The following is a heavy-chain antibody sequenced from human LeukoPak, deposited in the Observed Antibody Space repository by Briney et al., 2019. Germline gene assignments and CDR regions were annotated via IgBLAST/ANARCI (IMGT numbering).Heavy chain of an antibody. CDR1: GFTFSNYE. Sequence: GGSLRLSCAASGFTFSNYEMNWVRQAPGKGLEWVSYISSGGRTIYYADSVKGRFTISRDNAENSLYLQMNSLRAEDTAVYYCAREYGSGSSRRRFDPWGQGTLVTVSS. CDR3: AREYGSGSSRRRFDP. D-gene: IGHD3-10*01. J-gene: IGHJ5*02. CDR2: ISSGGRTI. V-gene: IGHV3-48*03.